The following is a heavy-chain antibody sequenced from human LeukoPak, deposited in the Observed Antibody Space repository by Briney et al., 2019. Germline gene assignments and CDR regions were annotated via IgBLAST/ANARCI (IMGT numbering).Heavy chain of an antibody. Sequence: AGGSLRLSCAVSGITLSNYGMSRVRQAPGKGLEWVAGISDGGGSRNYADSVKGRFTISRDNPKNTLYLQMNSLRAEDTAVYFCAKRGVVIRAVIIVGFHKEAYYFDYWGQGALVTVSP. J-gene: IGHJ4*02. CDR2: ISDGGGSR. D-gene: IGHD3-10*01. CDR1: GITLSNYG. CDR3: AKRGVVIRAVIIVGFHKEAYYFDY. V-gene: IGHV3-23*01.